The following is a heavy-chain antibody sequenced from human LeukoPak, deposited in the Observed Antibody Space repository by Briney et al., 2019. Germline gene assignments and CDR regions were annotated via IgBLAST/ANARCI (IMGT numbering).Heavy chain of an antibody. D-gene: IGHD3/OR15-3a*01. V-gene: IGHV3-30*19. J-gene: IGHJ4*02. CDR3: ARDRDSYFDY. CDR2: ILYDGSKK. CDR1: GLTFSSYG. Sequence: SGGSLRLSCAASGLTFSSYGMHWVRQAPGKGLEWVAVILYDGSKKYYADSVKGRFTISRDNSKNTLYLQMNSLRAEDTAVYYCARDRDSYFDYWGQGTLATVSS.